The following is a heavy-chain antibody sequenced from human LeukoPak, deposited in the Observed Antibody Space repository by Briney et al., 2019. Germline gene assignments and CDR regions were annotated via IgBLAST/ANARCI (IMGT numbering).Heavy chain of an antibody. V-gene: IGHV1-2*02. CDR3: ARGAVAGGSLFDP. J-gene: IGHJ5*02. Sequence: GASVKVSCKASGYTFTGYYMHWVRQAPGQGLEWMGWINPNSGGTNYAQKFQGRVTMTRDTSISTACMELSRLRSDDTAVYYCARGAVAGGSLFDPWGQGTLVTVSS. CDR1: GYTFTGYY. D-gene: IGHD6-19*01. CDR2: INPNSGGT.